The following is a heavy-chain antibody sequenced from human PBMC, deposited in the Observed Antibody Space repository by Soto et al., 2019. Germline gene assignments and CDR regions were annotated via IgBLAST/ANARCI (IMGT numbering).Heavy chain of an antibody. J-gene: IGHJ3*02. V-gene: IGHV1-2*02. Sequence: ASVKVSCKASGCTFTDYYIHWLRQAPGQGLEWMGWLNPNSGGTTYAEKFRGRVTMTRDTAITTAYLERSRLGSDDTAVYYCARDDGQSRDIFDIWGQGTMVTVSS. CDR3: ARDDGQSRDIFDI. D-gene: IGHD2-15*01. CDR1: GCTFTDYY. CDR2: LNPNSGGT.